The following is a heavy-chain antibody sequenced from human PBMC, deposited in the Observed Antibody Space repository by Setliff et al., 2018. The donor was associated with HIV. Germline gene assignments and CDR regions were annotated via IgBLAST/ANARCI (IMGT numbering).Heavy chain of an antibody. CDR2: IYDTGSA. J-gene: IGHJ4*02. CDR3: ARQFRYPGIAVAGSDY. D-gene: IGHD6-19*01. CDR1: RGSIYTYS. Sequence: SETLSLTCTVSRGSIYTYSWSWIRQTPGKGLEWIGYIYDTGSAYYTPSLKSRVTISVDTSKNQFSLRLSSVTAADTAIYYCARQFRYPGIAVAGSDYWGQGTLVTVSS. V-gene: IGHV4-59*08.